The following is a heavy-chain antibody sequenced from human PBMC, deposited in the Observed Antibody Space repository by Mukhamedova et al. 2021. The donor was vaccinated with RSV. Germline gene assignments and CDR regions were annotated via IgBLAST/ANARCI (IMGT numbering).Heavy chain of an antibody. V-gene: IGHV3-23*01. J-gene: IGHJ4*01. Sequence: GLEWVSAITNTGGSTYYADSVKGRFSISRDNSKNTVYLELGSLRAEDSAIYYCARGYFHDSTAYNYWGQGTRVTVSS. CDR3: ARGYFHDSTAYNY. CDR2: ITNTGGST. D-gene: IGHD3-16*01.